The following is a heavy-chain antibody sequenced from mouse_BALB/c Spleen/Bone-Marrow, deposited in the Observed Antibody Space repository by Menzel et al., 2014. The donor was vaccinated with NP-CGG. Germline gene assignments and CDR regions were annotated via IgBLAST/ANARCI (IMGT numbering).Heavy chain of an antibody. CDR3: ARGDYAMDY. Sequence: QQSGPELVKPGASVKMSCKASGYTFTSYVMTWVRKKLGQGLEWIGYINPYNDGTKYNEKFKGKATLTSDKSSSTAYMELSSLTSEDSAVYYCARGDYAMDYWGQGTSVTVSS. CDR2: INPYNDGT. J-gene: IGHJ4*01. CDR1: GYTFTSYV. V-gene: IGHV1-14*01.